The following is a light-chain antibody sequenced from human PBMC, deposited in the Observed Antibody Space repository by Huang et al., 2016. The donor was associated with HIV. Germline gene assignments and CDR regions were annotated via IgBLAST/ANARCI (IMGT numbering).Light chain of an antibody. CDR2: SAS. J-gene: IGKJ5*01. CDR3: QQYYRTPPIT. CDR1: QGISSA. Sequence: IQLTQSPSSLFASVGDRVTITCRASQGISSALAWYQQKPGKAPKLLLYSASRLESGGPPRFSGSGSGTDFTLSISSLQPEDFATYYCQQYYRTPPITFGQGTRLEI. V-gene: IGKV1-NL1*01.